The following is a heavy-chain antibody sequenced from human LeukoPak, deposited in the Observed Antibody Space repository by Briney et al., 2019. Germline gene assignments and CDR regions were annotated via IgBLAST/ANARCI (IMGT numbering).Heavy chain of an antibody. CDR1: GYSFTSHY. J-gene: IGHJ4*02. CDR3: ARDSFAGYSSGWYNY. Sequence: ASVKVSCKASGYSFTSHYMHWVRQAPGQGLEWMGWINPNSGGTNYAQKFQGRVTMTRDTSISTAYMELSRLRSDDTAVYYCARDSFAGYSSGWYNYWGQGTLVTVSS. V-gene: IGHV1-2*02. D-gene: IGHD6-19*01. CDR2: INPNSGGT.